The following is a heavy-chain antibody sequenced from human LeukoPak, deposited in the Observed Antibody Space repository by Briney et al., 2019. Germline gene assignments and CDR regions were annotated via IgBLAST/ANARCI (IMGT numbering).Heavy chain of an antibody. V-gene: IGHV4-59*01. Sequence: PSETLSLTCTVSGDSISSYYWSWIRQPPGKGLEWIGYIYGSGSTNYNPSLKSRVTISLDTSKNQFSLKLRSVTAADTALYYCARGNPVATTGTKGGWFDPWGQGTLVTVSS. CDR3: ARGNPVATTGTKGGWFDP. D-gene: IGHD1-1*01. CDR2: IYGSGST. CDR1: GDSISSYY. J-gene: IGHJ5*02.